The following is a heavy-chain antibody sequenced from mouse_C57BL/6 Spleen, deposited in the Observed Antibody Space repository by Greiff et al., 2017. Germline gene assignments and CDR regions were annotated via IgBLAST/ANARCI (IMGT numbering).Heavy chain of an antibody. V-gene: IGHV5-17*01. Sequence: EVQLQESGGGLVKPGGSLKLSCAASGFTFSDYGMHWVRQAPEKGLEWVAYISSGSSTIYYADTVKGRFTISRDNAKNTLFLQMTSLRSEDTAMYYCARKETYYSNPNYAMDYWGQGTSVTVSS. CDR3: ARKETYYSNPNYAMDY. CDR1: GFTFSDYG. D-gene: IGHD2-5*01. J-gene: IGHJ4*01. CDR2: ISSGSSTI.